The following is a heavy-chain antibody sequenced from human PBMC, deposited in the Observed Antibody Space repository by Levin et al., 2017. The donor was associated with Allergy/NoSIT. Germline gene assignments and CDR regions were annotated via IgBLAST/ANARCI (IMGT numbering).Heavy chain of an antibody. J-gene: IGHJ4*02. CDR1: GYTFIFYG. V-gene: IGHV1-18*01. CDR3: ARDGDLAAAAEY. D-gene: IGHD6-13*01. Sequence: GESLKISCKASGYTFIFYGISWVRQAPGQGLEWMGWISANNGNTNYAQKFQGRVSVTTDTSTSTAYMELRSLRFDDTAVYYCARDGDLAAAAEYWGQGTLVTVSS. CDR2: ISANNGNT.